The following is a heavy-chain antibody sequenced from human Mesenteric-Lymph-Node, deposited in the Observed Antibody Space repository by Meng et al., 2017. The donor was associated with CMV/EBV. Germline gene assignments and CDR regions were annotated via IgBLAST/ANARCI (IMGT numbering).Heavy chain of an antibody. V-gene: IGHV3-7*01. CDR3: ARGSGESRPYYHYSYSGMDV. CDR2: IKQDGSET. J-gene: IGHJ6*02. CDR1: EFSFSTYW. D-gene: IGHD3-10*01. Sequence: LSLTCAGYEFSFSTYWMNWVRHSPGKGLEWVANIKQDGSETNYMGSVKGRFTISRDNAKKSLYLQMISLTAEDTAVYFCARGSGESRPYYHYSYSGMDVWGQGTTVTVSS.